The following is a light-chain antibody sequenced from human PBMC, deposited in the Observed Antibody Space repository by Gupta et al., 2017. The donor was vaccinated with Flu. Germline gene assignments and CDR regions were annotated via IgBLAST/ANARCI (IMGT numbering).Light chain of an antibody. CDR2: DTS. V-gene: IGKV1-33*01. CDR3: QQDGSLPLS. Sequence: DVQMTQSPPSLSASVGDTITITCQATQDIRNSLNWFQQKPGKAPNLLIYDTSNLETGVPSRFSGSGSGTDFTFTITGLQPEDFATYFCQQDGSLPLSFGGGTKVQI. J-gene: IGKJ4*01. CDR1: QDIRNS.